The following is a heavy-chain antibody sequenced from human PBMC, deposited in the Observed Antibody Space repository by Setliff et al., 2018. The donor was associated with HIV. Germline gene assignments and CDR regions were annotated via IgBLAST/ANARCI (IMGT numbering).Heavy chain of an antibody. J-gene: IGHJ4*02. D-gene: IGHD3-10*01. V-gene: IGHV4-4*07. CDR3: ARDAGPHYGSGPPLEY. CDR2: IYPSGNI. Sequence: SETLSLTCTVSGGSISRYYWSWIRQPAGKGLEWIGRIYPSGNINYNPSLKSRLTMSIDTSKNQFSLTLSSVTATDTAVYYCARDAGPHYGSGPPLEYWGQGIQVTVSS. CDR1: GGSISRYY.